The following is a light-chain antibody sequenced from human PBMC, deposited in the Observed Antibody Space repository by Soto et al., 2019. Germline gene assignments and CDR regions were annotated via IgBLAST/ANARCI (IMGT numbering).Light chain of an antibody. V-gene: IGKV3-20*01. Sequence: EIVLTQSPGTLSLSPGERATLSCRASQSVSGIYLAWYQQKPGQAPRLLIYGASSRATGIPDRFSGSGSGTDFTLTISRLEPEDFAVYYCQQYGSSPVTFGQGTKVEIK. CDR3: QQYGSSPVT. CDR2: GAS. J-gene: IGKJ1*01. CDR1: QSVSGIY.